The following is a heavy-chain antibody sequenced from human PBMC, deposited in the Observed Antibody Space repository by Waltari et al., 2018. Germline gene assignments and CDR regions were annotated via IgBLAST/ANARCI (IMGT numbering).Heavy chain of an antibody. J-gene: IGHJ4*02. CDR3: AKDMGRGEAYGSQSFDPPFDY. Sequence: EVRLVESGGGLVQPGGSLRLSCAASGLTFRSHAMHWVRQAPGKGLEWVSGVSGRGASSYYADSVKGRFTISRDNFKNTLYLKMNDLGGEDTALYYWAKDMGRGEAYGSQSFDPPFDYWGPGTLVTVSS. V-gene: IGHV3-23*04. D-gene: IGHD3-10*01. CDR1: GLTFRSHA. CDR2: VSGRGASS.